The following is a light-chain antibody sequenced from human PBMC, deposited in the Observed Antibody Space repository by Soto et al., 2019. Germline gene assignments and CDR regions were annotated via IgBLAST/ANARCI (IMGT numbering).Light chain of an antibody. Sequence: DIQMTQSPSSLSASEGDRVTITCQASQDISNYLNWYQQKPGKAPKLLIYDASNLEVGVPSRFRGSGSGTDFTFTISSLQPEDVATYYCQQYDNLPITFGQGTRLEMK. CDR1: QDISNY. V-gene: IGKV1-33*01. J-gene: IGKJ5*01. CDR2: DAS. CDR3: QQYDNLPIT.